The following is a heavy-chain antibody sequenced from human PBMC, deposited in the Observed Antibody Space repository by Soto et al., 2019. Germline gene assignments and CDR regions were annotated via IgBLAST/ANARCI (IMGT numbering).Heavy chain of an antibody. V-gene: IGHV3-33*01. CDR1: GFTFSSYG. J-gene: IGHJ4*01. CDR2: IWYDGTNK. D-gene: IGHD3-9*01. Sequence: QVQLVESGGGVVQPGRSLRLSCAASGFTFSSYGMHWVRQAPGKGLEWVAVIWYDGTNKYYADSVKGRFTISRDNSNNTLYLQMNSLRAEDTAVYYCARTHDIAPYYFDYWGHGSLVTVSA. CDR3: ARTHDIAPYYFDY.